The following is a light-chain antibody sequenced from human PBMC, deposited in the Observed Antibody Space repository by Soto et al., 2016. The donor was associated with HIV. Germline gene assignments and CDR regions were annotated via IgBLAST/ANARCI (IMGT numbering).Light chain of an antibody. Sequence: DIQMTQSPSTLSASVGDRVTITCWASQDITTWLAWYQQKPGKPPNLLIYKASNLQNGVPSRFSGSGSGTEFTLSINSLQPDDFATYYCQQFGNKPYTFGQGTKAGDQT. J-gene: IGKJ2*01. CDR1: QDITTW. CDR3: QQFGNKPYT. V-gene: IGKV1-5*03. CDR2: KAS.